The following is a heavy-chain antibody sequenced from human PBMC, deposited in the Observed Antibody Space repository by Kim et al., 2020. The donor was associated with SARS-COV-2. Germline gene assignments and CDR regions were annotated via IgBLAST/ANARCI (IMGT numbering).Heavy chain of an antibody. J-gene: IGHJ3*02. CDR1: GFTVSSNY. V-gene: IGHV3-66*01. CDR3: ARAEGIAVQEAFDI. D-gene: IGHD6-19*01. CDR2: IYSGGST. Sequence: GGSLRLSCAASGFTVSSNYMSWVRQAPGKRLEWVSVIYSGGSTYYADSVKGRFTISRDNSKNTLYLQMNSLRAEDTAVYYCARAEGIAVQEAFDIWGQGTMVTVSS.